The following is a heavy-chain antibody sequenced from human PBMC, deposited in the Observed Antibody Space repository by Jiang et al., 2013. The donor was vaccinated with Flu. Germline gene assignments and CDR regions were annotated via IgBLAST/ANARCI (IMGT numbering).Heavy chain of an antibody. V-gene: IGHV3-23*04. CDR3: AKGAAKGDSWDY. J-gene: IGHJ4*02. Sequence: LVEVWGGLGTGLGGPVRLSCAASGFTFSSYAMSWVRQAPGKGLEWVSAISGSGGSTYYADSVKGRFTISRDNSKNTLYLQMNSLRAEDTAVYYCAKGAAKGDSWDYWGQGTLVTVSS. CDR1: GFTFSSYA. CDR2: ISGSGGST. D-gene: IGHD2-15*01.